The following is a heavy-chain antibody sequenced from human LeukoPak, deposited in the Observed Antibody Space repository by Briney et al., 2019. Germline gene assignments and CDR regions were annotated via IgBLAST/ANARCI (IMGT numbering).Heavy chain of an antibody. J-gene: IGHJ4*02. Sequence: SGTLSLTCGVSGGSIGNTNWWSWVRQPPGQGLEWIGEISLTGLTHYNPSLESRVTVSLDKSKDQLSLNLTSVTAADTAVYYCSRENGAFSPFGYWGQGTLVTVLS. CDR3: SRENGAFSPFGY. CDR2: ISLTGLT. CDR1: GGSIGNTNW. V-gene: IGHV4-4*02. D-gene: IGHD2-8*01.